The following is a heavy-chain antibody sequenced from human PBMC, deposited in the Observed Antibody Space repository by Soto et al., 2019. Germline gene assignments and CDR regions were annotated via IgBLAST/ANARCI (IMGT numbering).Heavy chain of an antibody. D-gene: IGHD1-26*01. V-gene: IGHV3-30*18. CDR1: GFTFSSYG. CDR2: ISYDGGNE. CDR3: AKERYSGTYPTDFDY. Sequence: PGGSLRLSCAGSGFTFSSYGIHWVRQAPGKGLEWVALISYDGGNEKYTESVKDRFTISRDDSHNVAYLQMSSLRTEDTAMYYCAKERYSGTYPTDFDYWGQGSLVTVSS. J-gene: IGHJ4*02.